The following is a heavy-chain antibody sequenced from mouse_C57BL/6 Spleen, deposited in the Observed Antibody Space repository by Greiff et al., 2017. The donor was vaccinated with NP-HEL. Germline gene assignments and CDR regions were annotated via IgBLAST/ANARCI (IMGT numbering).Heavy chain of an antibody. CDR3: ARRWDWYFDV. CDR2: IYPGGGYT. CDR1: GYTFTNYW. D-gene: IGHD4-1*01. Sequence: QVQLQQSGAELVRPGTSVKMSCKASGYTFTNYWIGWAKQRPGHGLEWIGDIYPGGGYTNYNEKFKGKATLTADKSSSTAYMQFSSLTSEDSAIYYCARRWDWYFDVWGTGTTVTVSS. V-gene: IGHV1-63*01. J-gene: IGHJ1*03.